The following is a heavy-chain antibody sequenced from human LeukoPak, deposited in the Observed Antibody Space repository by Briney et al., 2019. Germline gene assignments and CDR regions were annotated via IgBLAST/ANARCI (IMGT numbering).Heavy chain of an antibody. J-gene: IGHJ4*02. V-gene: IGHV3-74*01. CDR1: GFAFSSNW. D-gene: IGHD3-3*01. CDR3: AKDHYWSIDY. Sequence: GGSLRLSCAASGFAFSSNWMHWVRHAPGQGLVWVSRIKGDGISTNYADSVKGRFTISRDIAKNTLYLQMNSLRAEDTGVYYCAKDHYWSIDYWGRGTLITVSS. CDR2: IKGDGIST.